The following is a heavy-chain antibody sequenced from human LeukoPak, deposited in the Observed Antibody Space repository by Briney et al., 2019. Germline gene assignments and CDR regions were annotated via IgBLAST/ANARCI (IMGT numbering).Heavy chain of an antibody. CDR1: GGSISSGGYY. D-gene: IGHD2-8*02. V-gene: IGHV4-31*03. CDR3: ARLLGGGVRRDDC. CDR2: IYYSGST. J-gene: IGHJ4*02. Sequence: SQTLSLTCTVSGGSISSGGYYWSWIRQHPGKGLEWIGYIYYSGSTYYNPSLKSRVTISVDTSKNQFSLKLSSVTAADTAVYYCARLLGGGVRRDDCWGQGTLVTVSS.